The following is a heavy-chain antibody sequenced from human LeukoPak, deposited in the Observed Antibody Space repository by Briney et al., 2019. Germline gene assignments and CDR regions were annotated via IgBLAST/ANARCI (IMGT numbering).Heavy chain of an antibody. CDR1: GFTFSSYW. CDR2: INQDGGER. J-gene: IGHJ6*02. V-gene: IGHV3-7*01. Sequence: PGGSLRLSCAASGFTFSSYWMTWVRQAPGKGLEWVANINQDGGERYYVDSVKGRFTISRDNAKNSLSLQMNSLRAEDTALYYCARGNAMGVWGQGTTVTASS. CDR3: ARGNAMGV.